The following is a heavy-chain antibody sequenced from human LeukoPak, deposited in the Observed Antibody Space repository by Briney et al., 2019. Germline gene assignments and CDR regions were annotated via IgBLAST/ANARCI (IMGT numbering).Heavy chain of an antibody. CDR2: IYSSGDT. J-gene: IGHJ4*02. CDR3: ARLSYYYDSSGYYDY. V-gene: IGHV4-39*07. CDR1: GGSISSSSLY. Sequence: PSETLSLTCTVSGGSISSSSLYWGWIRQPPGKGLEWIGSIYSSGDTSYNPSLKSRVAISVDTSKNQFSLKLSSVTAADTAVYYCARLSYYYDSSGYYDYWGQGTLVTVSS. D-gene: IGHD3-22*01.